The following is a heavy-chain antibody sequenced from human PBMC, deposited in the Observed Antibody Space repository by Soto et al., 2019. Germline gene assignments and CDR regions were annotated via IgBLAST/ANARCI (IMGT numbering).Heavy chain of an antibody. CDR3: ASRGYSYGPLDF. Sequence: SETLSLTCTVSGGSISSYYWSWIRQPPGKGLEWIGYLYYSGSTNYNPSLKSRVTISVDTSKNQFSLKLSSVTATDTAVYYCASRGYSYGPLDFWGQGTLVTVSS. CDR2: LYYSGST. V-gene: IGHV4-59*08. D-gene: IGHD5-18*01. J-gene: IGHJ4*02. CDR1: GGSISSYY.